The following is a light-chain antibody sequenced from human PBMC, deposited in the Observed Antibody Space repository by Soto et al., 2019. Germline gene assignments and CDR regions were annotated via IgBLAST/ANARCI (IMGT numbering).Light chain of an antibody. Sequence: EIVMTQSPATLSVFPGERATLSCRASHSVSSNLAWYQQKPGQAPRLLIYGASTRATGIPARFSGSASGTQFTLTITSLRSEDFAVYYCQQYNAWPLTFGGGTKVEIK. J-gene: IGKJ4*01. CDR1: HSVSSN. V-gene: IGKV3-15*01. CDR2: GAS. CDR3: QQYNAWPLT.